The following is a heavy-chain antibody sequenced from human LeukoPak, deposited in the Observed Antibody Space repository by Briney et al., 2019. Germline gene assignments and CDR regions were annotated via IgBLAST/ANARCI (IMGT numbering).Heavy chain of an antibody. CDR2: IYRGGIT. Sequence: GGSLRLSCAASGFTVSTNYMSWVRQAPGKGLEWVSIIYRGGITYYADSVKGRFTISRDNSENTLYLQMNSLRAEDTAVYHCARDIRREMAIPFDVWGQGTLVTVSS. J-gene: IGHJ3*01. CDR3: ARDIRREMAIPFDV. D-gene: IGHD5-24*01. CDR1: GFTVSTNY. V-gene: IGHV3-53*01.